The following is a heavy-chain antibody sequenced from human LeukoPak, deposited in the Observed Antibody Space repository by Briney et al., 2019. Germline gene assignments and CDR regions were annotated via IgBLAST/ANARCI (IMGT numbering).Heavy chain of an antibody. CDR1: GFTFDDYG. J-gene: IGHJ4*02. CDR3: AREGPYDSSGYYDY. CDR2: INWIGGST. Sequence: PGGALRLSCAASGFTFDDYGMSWVRQAPGKGLEWVSGINWIGGSTGYADSVKGRFTISRDNAKNSLYLHMNSLRAEDTALYYCAREGPYDSSGYYDYWGQGTLVTVSS. V-gene: IGHV3-20*04. D-gene: IGHD3-22*01.